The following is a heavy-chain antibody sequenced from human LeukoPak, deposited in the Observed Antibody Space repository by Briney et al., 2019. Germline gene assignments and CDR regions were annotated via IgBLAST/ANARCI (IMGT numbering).Heavy chain of an antibody. D-gene: IGHD3-10*01. CDR3: TRDSGTTGEVKFDP. CDR2: IYYSGST. CDR1: GGSISSSIYY. Sequence: SETLSLTCTVSGGSISSSIYYWGWIRQPPGKGLEWIGSIYYSGSTYYNPSLQSRVTMSVDTSKNEFSLKMSSVTAADTAVYYCTRDSGTTGEVKFDPWGQGTLVAVSS. J-gene: IGHJ5*02. V-gene: IGHV4-39*07.